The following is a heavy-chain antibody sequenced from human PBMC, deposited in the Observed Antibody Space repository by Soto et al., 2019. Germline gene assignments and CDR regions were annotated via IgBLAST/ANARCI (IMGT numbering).Heavy chain of an antibody. D-gene: IGHD3-3*01. CDR1: GFTFSSYG. CDR2: IWYDGSNK. J-gene: IGHJ6*03. V-gene: IGHV3-33*01. CDR3: ARDGGYYDFWSGYYGNYYYMDV. Sequence: QVQLVESGGGVVQPGRSLRLSCAASGFTFSSYGMHWVRQAPGKGLEWVAVIWYDGSNKYYADSVKGRFTISRDNSKNTLYLQMNSLRAEDTAVYYCARDGGYYDFWSGYYGNYYYMDVWGKGTTVTVSS.